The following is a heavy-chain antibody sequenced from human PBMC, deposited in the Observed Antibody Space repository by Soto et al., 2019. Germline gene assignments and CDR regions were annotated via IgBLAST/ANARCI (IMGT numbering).Heavy chain of an antibody. CDR3: ARKGYIGNFAMDV. CDR1: GYTFKSYD. J-gene: IGHJ6*02. D-gene: IGHD5-12*01. V-gene: IGHV1-18*04. CDR2: ISGHNGKA. Sequence: QVQLVQSGAEVKEPGASVTVSCKASGYTFKSYDVRWVRKAPGQGLEWMGGISGHNGKADYAENFQGRVIMTTDTTTATESMDLRGLRTADTDGYYCARKGYIGNFAMDVWGQGTTVTVSS.